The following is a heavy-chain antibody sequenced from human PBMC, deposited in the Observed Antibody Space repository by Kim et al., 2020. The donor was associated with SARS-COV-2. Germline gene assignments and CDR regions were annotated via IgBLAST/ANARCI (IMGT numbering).Heavy chain of an antibody. V-gene: IGHV1-8*01. CDR3: ARLYSVVYAIFDYYYYMDV. D-gene: IGHD2-8*02. CDR2: IYPNSGNT. Sequence: ASVKVSCKASGYTFTSYDINWVRQATGQGLEWIGWIYPNSGNTGYAQQFQGRVTMTRNTSISTPYMELCSLLSEDTAVYYCARLYSVVYAIFDYYYYMDVWGKGNTVTVSS. CDR1: GYTFTSYD. J-gene: IGHJ6*03.